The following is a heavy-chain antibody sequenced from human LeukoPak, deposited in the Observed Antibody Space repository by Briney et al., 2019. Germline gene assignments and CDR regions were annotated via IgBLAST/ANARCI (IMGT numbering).Heavy chain of an antibody. CDR3: ARDTEVTTDSSGGFDY. Sequence: GGSLRLSCGASGLTFRNYEMNWVRQAPGKGLEWISYISDSGTTKNYADSVKGRFAVSRDNAKNSLYLQMNSLRAEDTAVYYCARDTEVTTDSSGGFDYWGQGTRVTVSS. J-gene: IGHJ4*02. V-gene: IGHV3-48*03. CDR2: ISDSGTTK. CDR1: GLTFRNYE. D-gene: IGHD2-21*02.